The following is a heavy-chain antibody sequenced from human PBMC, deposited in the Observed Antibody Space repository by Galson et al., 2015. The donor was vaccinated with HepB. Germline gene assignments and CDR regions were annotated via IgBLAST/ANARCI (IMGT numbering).Heavy chain of an antibody. CDR3: ARDYYYDSSGYYYYYGMDV. CDR1: GYTFTSYA. J-gene: IGHJ6*02. D-gene: IGHD3-22*01. CDR2: INAGNGNT. Sequence: GYTFTSYAMHWVRQAPGQRLEWMGRINAGNGNTKYSQKFQGRVTITRDTSASTAYMELSSLRSEDTAVYYCARDYYYDSSGYYYYYGMDVWGQGTTVTVSS. V-gene: IGHV1-3*01.